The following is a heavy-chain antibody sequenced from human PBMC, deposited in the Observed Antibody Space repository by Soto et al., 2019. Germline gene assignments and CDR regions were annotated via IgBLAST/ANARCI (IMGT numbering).Heavy chain of an antibody. CDR3: GREVRGVESTYNWFAP. CDR1: VFLFTNYF. V-gene: IGHV3-7*01. J-gene: IGHJ5*02. CDR2: IKQDGSAE. D-gene: IGHD3-3*01. Sequence: EVQLVEYGGRLVQPGGSLKLYCAASVFLFTNYFMSWVRQYPGKGLEWVANIKQDGSAEYYLDSVTGLFAISRDNTKNSLFLQLDIMRAEDTAVYYCGREVRGVESTYNWFAPWGPGTLVTVS.